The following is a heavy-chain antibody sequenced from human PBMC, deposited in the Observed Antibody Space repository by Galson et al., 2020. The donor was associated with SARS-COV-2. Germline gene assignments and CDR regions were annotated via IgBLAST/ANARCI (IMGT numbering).Heavy chain of an antibody. CDR1: GFTFTSYV. V-gene: IGHV3-23*01. CDR3: AKDWKYWDDSSGNYDY. Sequence: GGSLRLSCAASGFTFTSYVMSWVRQAPGKGLEWVSGISGSGDSTYYIDSVKGRFTISRDNSKNTLYLQMSSLRAEDTALYFCAKDWKYWDDSSGNYDYWGQGTLVTVSS. J-gene: IGHJ4*02. D-gene: IGHD3-22*01. CDR2: ISGSGDST.